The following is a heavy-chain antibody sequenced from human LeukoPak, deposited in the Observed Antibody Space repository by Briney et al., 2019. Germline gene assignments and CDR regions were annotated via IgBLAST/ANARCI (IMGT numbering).Heavy chain of an antibody. V-gene: IGHV3-48*03. J-gene: IGHJ4*02. CDR3: ARDKQGYYGSGSRFDY. CDR1: GFIFSSYE. Sequence: GGSLRLSCAASGFIFSSYEMSWVHHVPGKGLEWISYISSSSSTIYYADSVKGRFTISRDNAKNSLYLQMNSLRAEDTAVYYCARDKQGYYGSGSRFDYWGQGTLVTVPS. D-gene: IGHD3-10*01. CDR2: ISSSSSTI.